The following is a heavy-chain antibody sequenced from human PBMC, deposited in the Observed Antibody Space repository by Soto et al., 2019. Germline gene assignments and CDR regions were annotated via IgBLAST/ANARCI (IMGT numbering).Heavy chain of an antibody. D-gene: IGHD3-3*01. J-gene: IGHJ5*02. CDR3: ARNQYYECWSGYHTVDWFDP. V-gene: IGHV4-39*01. Sequence: PSETLSLTCTVSGGSISSSSYYWGWIRQPPGKGLEWIGSIYYSGSTYYNPSLKSRVTISVDTSKNQFSLKLSSVTAADTAVYYCARNQYYECWSGYHTVDWFDPWGQGTLVSV. CDR2: IYYSGST. CDR1: GGSISSSSYY.